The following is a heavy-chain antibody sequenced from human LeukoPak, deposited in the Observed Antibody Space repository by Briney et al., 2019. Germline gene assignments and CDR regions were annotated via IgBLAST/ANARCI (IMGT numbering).Heavy chain of an antibody. CDR2: IYYSGST. CDR3: VRAVISFGAAVAKGFDC. CDR1: GGSFSTYY. D-gene: IGHD3-16*01. Sequence: SETLSLTCTVSGGSFSTYYWSWIRQPPGKGLEWIGYIYYSGSTDYNPSLKSRVTISLDTSKNQFSLKLSSVTAADTAVYYCVRAVISFGAAVAKGFDCWGQGTLVTVSS. J-gene: IGHJ4*02. V-gene: IGHV4-59*01.